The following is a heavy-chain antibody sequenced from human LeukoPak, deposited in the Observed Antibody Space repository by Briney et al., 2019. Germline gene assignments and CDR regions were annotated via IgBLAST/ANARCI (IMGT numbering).Heavy chain of an antibody. V-gene: IGHV3-48*03. CDR1: GYTFSRYD. CDR3: ARSRGKYFQS. J-gene: IGHJ1*01. Sequence: GGSLRLSCEASGYTFSRYDMNWVRPAPGKGLQWISHITQGGSTIYDADSVKGRFTIFRDNAKSSLYLRMDSLRVEDTAIYYCARSRGKYFQSWGQGTLVTVS. D-gene: IGHD3-16*01. CDR2: ITQGGSTI.